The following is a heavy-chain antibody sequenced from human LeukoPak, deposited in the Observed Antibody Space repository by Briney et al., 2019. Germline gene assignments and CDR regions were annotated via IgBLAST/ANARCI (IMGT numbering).Heavy chain of an antibody. J-gene: IGHJ4*02. CDR3: AIPPGYCGNDCSFDH. D-gene: IGHD2-21*02. Sequence: GESLKISCEGSGYSFSNYWIGWVRQIPGKGLEWMGIIYPGDYETRYSPYFQRLVTISVDKSISTAYLQWSSLKASDTAMYYCAIPPGYCGNDCSFDHWGQGTLVTVSS. V-gene: IGHV5-51*01. CDR1: GYSFSNYW. CDR2: IYPGDYET.